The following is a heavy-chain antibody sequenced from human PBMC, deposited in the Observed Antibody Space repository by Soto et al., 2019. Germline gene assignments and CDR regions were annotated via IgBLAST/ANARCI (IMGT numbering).Heavy chain of an antibody. D-gene: IGHD3-9*01. CDR1: GYNFNTYW. Sequence: GESLKISCKGSGYNFNTYWIVWVRQMPGQGLEWMGIIYPGDSDTTYSPSFQGQVTISADKSISTAYLQWSSLKASDTAMYYCPGVGGGTYDWYYYYGVDVWGQGTTVTVSS. CDR2: IYPGDSDT. CDR3: PGVGGGTYDWYYYYGVDV. J-gene: IGHJ6*02. V-gene: IGHV5-51*01.